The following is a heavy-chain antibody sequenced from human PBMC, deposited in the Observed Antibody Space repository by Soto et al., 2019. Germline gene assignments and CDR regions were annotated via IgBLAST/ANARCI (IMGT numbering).Heavy chain of an antibody. CDR3: XXXXXXXXXXXXXXXXXX. CDR2: ISGGGGTV. V-gene: IGHV3-23*01. Sequence: EVQLLESGGGLVQPGGSLRLSCVASGFTFDTYAMSWVRXXXXXXXXXXXXISGGGGTVYGADSLKGRFSVSRDNSKNTXYLXXXXLXXXXXXXXXXXXXXXXXXXXXXXXXXXXXGQGTAVTVSS. J-gene: IGHJ6*02. CDR1: GFTFDTYA.